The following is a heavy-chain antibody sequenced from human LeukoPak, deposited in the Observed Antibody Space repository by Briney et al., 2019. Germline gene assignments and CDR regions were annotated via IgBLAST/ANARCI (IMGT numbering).Heavy chain of an antibody. Sequence: SETLSLTCTASGGSVSTFYWSWLRQSPGTGLEWIGFIHYSGSTAYNPSLKSRVTISLEMSKNQLSLILTSVTAADTAMYYCARGTSDVYWYLDVWGRGTQVTVSS. CDR1: GGSVSTFY. CDR2: IHYSGST. D-gene: IGHD2-2*01. J-gene: IGHJ2*01. V-gene: IGHV4-59*02. CDR3: ARGTSDVYWYLDV.